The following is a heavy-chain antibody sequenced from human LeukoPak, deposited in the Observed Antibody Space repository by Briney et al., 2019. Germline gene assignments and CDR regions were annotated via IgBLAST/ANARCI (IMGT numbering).Heavy chain of an antibody. CDR3: ARLTGQQLVLGLGFSED. V-gene: IGHV4-39*01. CDR1: GGSIRSTTYY. J-gene: IGHJ4*02. D-gene: IGHD6-13*01. Sequence: PSETLSLTCIVSGGSIRSTTYYWGWIRQSPGKGLEWIGSVYYTGSTYYNPSLKSRVTISVDTSKNQFSLKLNSVTAADTAVYYCARLTGQQLVLGLGFSEDGGQGTLVTVSS. CDR2: VYYTGST.